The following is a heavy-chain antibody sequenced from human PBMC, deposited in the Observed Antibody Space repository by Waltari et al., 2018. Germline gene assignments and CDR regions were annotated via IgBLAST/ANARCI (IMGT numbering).Heavy chain of an antibody. CDR2: IYPDDSDV. D-gene: IGHD6-19*01. CDR1: GSRFPGYW. J-gene: IGHJ4*02. V-gene: IGHV5-51*01. Sequence: VQLVQSGAAVKKPGESLKISCQGSGSRFPGYWIAWVRQMPGKGLEFLGLIYPDDSDVKYSPSFQGQVTISVDKSINTAYLQWGSLKASDTAMYFCARHIYSSGWFFYFDHWGQGTLVTVSS. CDR3: ARHIYSSGWFFYFDH.